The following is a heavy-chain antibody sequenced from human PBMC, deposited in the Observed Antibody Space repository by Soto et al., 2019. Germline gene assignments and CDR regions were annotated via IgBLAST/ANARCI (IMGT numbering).Heavy chain of an antibody. Sequence: GGSLRLSCAASGFTFSSYGMHWVRQAPGKGLEWVAVISYDGSNKYYADSVKGRFTISRDNSKNTLYLQMNSLRAEDTAVYYCAKGLGHGSRYYYYYMDVWGKGTTVTVSS. CDR1: GFTFSSYG. CDR3: AKGLGHGSRYYYYYMDV. CDR2: ISYDGSNK. V-gene: IGHV3-30*18. J-gene: IGHJ6*03. D-gene: IGHD2-2*03.